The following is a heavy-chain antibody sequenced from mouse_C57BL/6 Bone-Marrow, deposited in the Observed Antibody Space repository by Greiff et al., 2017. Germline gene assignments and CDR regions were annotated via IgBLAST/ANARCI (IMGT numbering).Heavy chain of an antibody. J-gene: IGHJ3*01. V-gene: IGHV5-9*01. Sequence: EVKLVESGGGLVKPGGSLKLSCAASGFTFSSYTMSWVRQTPEKRLEWVATISGGGGNTCYPDSVKGRFTISRDNAKNTLYLQMSSLRSEDTALYYCARPAWFAYWGQGTLVTVSA. CDR1: GFTFSSYT. CDR2: ISGGGGNT. CDR3: ARPAWFAY.